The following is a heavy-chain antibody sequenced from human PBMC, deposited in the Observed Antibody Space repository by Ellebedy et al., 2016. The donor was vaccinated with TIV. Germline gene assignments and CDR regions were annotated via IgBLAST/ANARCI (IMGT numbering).Heavy chain of an antibody. J-gene: IGHJ4*02. CDR1: GFTFSSYW. CDR2: IKEDGSEK. D-gene: IGHD5-18*01. V-gene: IGHV3-7*01. CDR3: AREISGYSYFFDY. Sequence: GGSLRLXXAASGFTFSSYWMSWVRQAPGKGLEWVANIKEDGSEKYYVDSVKGRFTISRDNAKNSVYLQMNNLRAEDTAVYYCAREISGYSYFFDYWGRGTLVTVSS.